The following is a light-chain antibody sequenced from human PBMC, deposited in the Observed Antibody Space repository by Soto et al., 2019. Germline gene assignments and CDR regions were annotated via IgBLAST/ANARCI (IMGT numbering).Light chain of an antibody. J-gene: IGKJ3*01. CDR1: QSVSTTS. CDR3: QQYGSFPLT. CDR2: GAS. Sequence: EIVLTQSPGTLSLPPGERVTLSCRASQSVSTTSLAWYQQKPGQAPRLLIYGASSRATGIPARFRGSGSGTDFTLTISRLEPEDFAVYYCQQYGSFPLTFGPGTKVEIK. V-gene: IGKV3-20*01.